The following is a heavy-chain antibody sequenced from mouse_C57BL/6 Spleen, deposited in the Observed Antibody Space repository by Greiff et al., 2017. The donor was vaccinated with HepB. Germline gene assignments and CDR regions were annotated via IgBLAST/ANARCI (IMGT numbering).Heavy chain of an antibody. J-gene: IGHJ1*03. CDR2: ISSGSGTI. V-gene: IGHV5-17*01. D-gene: IGHD1-1*01. CDR1: GFTFSDYG. Sequence: EVKLMESGGGLVKPGGSLKLSCAASGFTFSDYGMHWVRQAPERGLEWVAYISSGSGTIYYADTVKGRFTISRDNAKNTLVLQMTRRRSEDTAMYYCARTVVAPGFDVWGTGTTVTVSS. CDR3: ARTVVAPGFDV.